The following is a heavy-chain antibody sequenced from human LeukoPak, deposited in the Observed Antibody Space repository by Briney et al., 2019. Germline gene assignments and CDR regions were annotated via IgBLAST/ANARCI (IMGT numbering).Heavy chain of an antibody. CDR1: GGTFSSYA. D-gene: IGHD1-26*01. Sequence: ASVKVSCKASGGTFSSYAISWVRQAPGQGLEWMGRIIPFLGIANYAQKFQGRVTITADKSTSTAYMELSSLRSEDTAVYYCARGRGSIVGATTDYWGQGTLVTVSS. CDR3: ARGRGSIVGATTDY. J-gene: IGHJ4*02. CDR2: IIPFLGIA. V-gene: IGHV1-69*04.